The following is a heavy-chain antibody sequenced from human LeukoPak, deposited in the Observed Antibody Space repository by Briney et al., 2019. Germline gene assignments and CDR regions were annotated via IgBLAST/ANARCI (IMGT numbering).Heavy chain of an antibody. V-gene: IGHV3-53*01. J-gene: IGHJ5*02. D-gene: IGHD3-16*01. CDR1: GFPFSDYY. Sequence: GGSLRLSCAASGFPFSDYYMSWIRQAPGKGLEWVSVIYSGGSTYYADSVKGRFTISRDNSKNTLYLQMNSLRAEDTAVYYCARVPWSFRGGWFDPWGQGTLVTVSS. CDR2: IYSGGST. CDR3: ARVPWSFRGGWFDP.